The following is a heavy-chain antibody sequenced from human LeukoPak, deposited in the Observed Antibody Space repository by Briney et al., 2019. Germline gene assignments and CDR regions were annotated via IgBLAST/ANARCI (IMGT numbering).Heavy chain of an antibody. CDR1: GGSISSYY. V-gene: IGHV4-59*08. J-gene: IGHJ6*02. D-gene: IGHD6-13*01. CDR3: ARLAAAGLPDYYYGMDV. Sequence: SETLSLTCTVSGGSISSYYWSWIRQPPGKGLEWIGYIYYSGSTNYNPSLKSRVTISVDTSKNQFSLKLSSVTAADTAVYYGARLAAAGLPDYYYGMDVWGQGTTVTVSS. CDR2: IYYSGST.